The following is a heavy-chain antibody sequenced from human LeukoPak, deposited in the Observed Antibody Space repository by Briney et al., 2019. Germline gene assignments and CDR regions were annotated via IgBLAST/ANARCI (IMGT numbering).Heavy chain of an antibody. D-gene: IGHD6-13*01. CDR1: GGSISSGAYY. CDR3: AKVMPGTDAFDI. V-gene: IGHV4-30-2*01. J-gene: IGHJ3*02. CDR2: IYHSGST. Sequence: SETLSLTCTVSGGSISSGAYYWSWIRQPPGKGLDWIGYIYHSGSTYYNPSLKSRVTISIDRSKNQFSLNLTSVTAADTAVYYCAKVMPGTDAFDIWGQGTMVTVSS.